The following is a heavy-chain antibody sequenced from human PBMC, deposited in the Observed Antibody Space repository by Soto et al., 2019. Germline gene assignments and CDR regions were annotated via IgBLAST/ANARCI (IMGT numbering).Heavy chain of an antibody. V-gene: IGHV3-30-3*01. CDR2: ISYDGSNK. CDR3: ARDRYYDFWSGYSYYFDY. CDR1: GFTFSSYA. Sequence: QVQLVESGGGVVQPGRSLRLSCAASGFTFSSYAMYWVRQAPGKGLEWVAVISYDGSNKYYADSVKGRFTISRDNSKNTLYLQMNSLRAEDTAVYYCARDRYYDFWSGYSYYFDYWGQGTLVTVSS. J-gene: IGHJ4*02. D-gene: IGHD3-3*01.